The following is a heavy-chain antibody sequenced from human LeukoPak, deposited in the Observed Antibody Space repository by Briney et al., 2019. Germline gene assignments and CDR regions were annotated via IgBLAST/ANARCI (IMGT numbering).Heavy chain of an antibody. CDR1: RFTFSSYE. D-gene: IGHD2-2*02. Sequence: GGSLRLSCAASRFTFSSYEMNWVRQAPGKGLEWASYISSSDSTIYYADSVKGRFTISRDNAKNSLYLQMNSLRAEDTAVYYCAREASCSSSTCYTGDWYFDLWGRGTLVTASS. J-gene: IGHJ2*01. V-gene: IGHV3-48*03. CDR2: ISSSDSTI. CDR3: AREASCSSSTCYTGDWYFDL.